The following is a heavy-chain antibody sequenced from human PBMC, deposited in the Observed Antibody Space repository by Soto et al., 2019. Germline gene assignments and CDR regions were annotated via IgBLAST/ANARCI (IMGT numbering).Heavy chain of an antibody. D-gene: IGHD2-2*01. Sequence: SETLSLTCTVSGGSISSYYWSWIRQPPGKGLEWIGYIYYSGSTNYNPSLKSRVTISVDTSKNQFSLKLTSLTAADTAVYYCARGQDIVVWTLSPAFDIWGQGTMVTVSS. J-gene: IGHJ3*02. CDR3: ARGQDIVVWTLSPAFDI. CDR1: GGSISSYY. V-gene: IGHV4-59*01. CDR2: IYYSGST.